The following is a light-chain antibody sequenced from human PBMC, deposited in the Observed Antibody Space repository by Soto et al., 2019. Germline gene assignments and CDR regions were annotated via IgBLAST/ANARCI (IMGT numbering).Light chain of an antibody. J-gene: IGKJ1*01. CDR1: QSVSSSY. CDR2: GAS. Sequence: EIVLTQSPGTLSLSPGERATLSCRASQSVSSSYLAWYQQKPGQAPRLLIYGASSRATGILDRFSGSGSETDFTLPISRLEPEDFAVYYCQQYGSSSWTFGQGTKVEIK. V-gene: IGKV3-20*01. CDR3: QQYGSSSWT.